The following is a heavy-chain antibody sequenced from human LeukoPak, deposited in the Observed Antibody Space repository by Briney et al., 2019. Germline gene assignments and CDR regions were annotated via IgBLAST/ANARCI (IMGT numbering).Heavy chain of an antibody. D-gene: IGHD5-24*01. Sequence: PGRSLRLSCAASGFTFSSSAMSWVRQAPGKGLEWVSTISGSGSGSSTYYADSVKGRFTISRDNSKNTLYLQMNSLRAEDTAVYYCAKSGYNRFDYWGQGTLVTVSS. J-gene: IGHJ4*02. V-gene: IGHV3-23*01. CDR2: ISGSGSGSST. CDR3: AKSGYNRFDY. CDR1: GFTFSSSA.